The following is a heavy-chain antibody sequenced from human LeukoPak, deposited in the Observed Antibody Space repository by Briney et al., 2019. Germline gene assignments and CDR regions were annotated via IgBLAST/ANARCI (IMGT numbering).Heavy chain of an antibody. V-gene: IGHV1-8*03. Sequence: ASVKVSCKASGYTFTSYDINWLRQATGQGLEWMGWMNPNSGNTGYAQKFQGRVTITRNTSISTAYMELSSLRSEDTAVYYCARGSIGHLRLNYYYYMDVWGKGTTVTVSS. CDR2: MNPNSGNT. CDR1: GYTFTSYD. J-gene: IGHJ6*03. CDR3: ARGSIGHLRLNYYYYMDV. D-gene: IGHD5/OR15-5a*01.